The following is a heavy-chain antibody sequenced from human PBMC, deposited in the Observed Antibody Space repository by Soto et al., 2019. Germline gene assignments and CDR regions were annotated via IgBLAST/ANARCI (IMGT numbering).Heavy chain of an antibody. CDR1: GFTFSSYG. CDR2: ISYDGSNK. Sequence: GGSLRLSCAASGFTFSSYGMHWVRQAPGKGLEWVAVISYDGSNKYYADSVKRRFTISRDNSKNTLYLQMNSLRAEDTAVYYCTSSSGYSVWFDPWGQGTLVTVSS. V-gene: IGHV3-30*03. D-gene: IGHD3-22*01. CDR3: TSSSGYSVWFDP. J-gene: IGHJ5*02.